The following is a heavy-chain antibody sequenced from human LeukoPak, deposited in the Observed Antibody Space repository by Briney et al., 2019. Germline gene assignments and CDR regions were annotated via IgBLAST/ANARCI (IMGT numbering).Heavy chain of an antibody. CDR3: ACISAAGTYFDY. CDR1: GFTVSSNY. D-gene: IGHD6-13*01. J-gene: IGHJ4*02. V-gene: IGHV3-53*01. Sequence: GGSLRLSCAASGFTVSSNYMSWVRQAPGKGLEWVSVIYSGGSTYYADSVKGRFTISRDNSKNTLYLQMNSLRAEDTAVFYCACISAAGTYFDYWGQGTLVTVSS. CDR2: IYSGGST.